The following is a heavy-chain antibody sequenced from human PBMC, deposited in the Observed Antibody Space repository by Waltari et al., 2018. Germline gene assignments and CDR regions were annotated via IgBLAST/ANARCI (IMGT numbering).Heavy chain of an antibody. CDR2: IYHSGST. CDR3: ARRYDFWSGPPDY. CDR1: GYSISSGYY. Sequence: QVQLQESGPGLVKPSETLSLTCAVSGYSISSGYYWGWIRQPPGKGLEWIGSIYHSGSTYYNPSLKSRVTISVDTSKNQFSLKLSSVTAADTAVYYCARRYDFWSGPPDYWGQGTLVTVSS. J-gene: IGHJ4*02. V-gene: IGHV4-38-2*01. D-gene: IGHD3-3*01.